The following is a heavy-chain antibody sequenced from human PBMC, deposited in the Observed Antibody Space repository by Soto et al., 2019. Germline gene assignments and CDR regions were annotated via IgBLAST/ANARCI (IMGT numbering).Heavy chain of an antibody. CDR3: ARTSSYYYMDV. V-gene: IGHV3-23*01. CDR2: IGGSVGDI. Sequence: TGGSLRLSCAASGFTFNFHAMTWVRQAPGKGLEWVSIIGGSVGDIYYAQSVKGRFTVSRDNSKNTVYLQMDSLRVDDTAVYFCARTSSYYYMDVWGKGTTVTVSS. J-gene: IGHJ6*03. CDR1: GFTFNFHA.